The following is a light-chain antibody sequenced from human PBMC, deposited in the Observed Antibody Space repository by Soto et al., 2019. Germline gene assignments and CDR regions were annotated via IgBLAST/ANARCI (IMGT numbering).Light chain of an antibody. Sequence: EIVLTQSPATLSLSPGERATLSCRASQSVSRYLAWYQQKPGQAPRLLIYDASTRVTGIPARFSGSGSGTEFTLTISSLQSEDFAVYDCQQYNNWPLFGQGTRLEIK. CDR2: DAS. V-gene: IGKV3D-15*01. J-gene: IGKJ5*01. CDR3: QQYNNWPL. CDR1: QSVSRY.